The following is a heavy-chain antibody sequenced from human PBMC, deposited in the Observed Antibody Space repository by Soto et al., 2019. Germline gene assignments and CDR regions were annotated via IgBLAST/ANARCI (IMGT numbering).Heavy chain of an antibody. CDR3: ARDSLGGSDD. D-gene: IGHD2-15*01. Sequence: GCSVEGFCKASGYTFTDYYVHWVRQAPGQGVEWTAWISAYTGTTKNDQKLQGRATMTTDTSTSTAYMELRSLRSDDTAVDDCARDSLGGSDDWGQGTLVTAAS. CDR2: ISAYTGTT. V-gene: IGHV1-18*04. J-gene: IGHJ4*02. CDR1: GYTFTDYY.